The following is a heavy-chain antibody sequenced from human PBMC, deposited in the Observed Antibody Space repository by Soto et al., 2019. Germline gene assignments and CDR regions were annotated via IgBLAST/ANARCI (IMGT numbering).Heavy chain of an antibody. J-gene: IGHJ4*02. CDR3: ARLKVGATSDY. V-gene: IGHV5-10-1*01. D-gene: IGHD1-26*01. Sequence: GESLKISCQGSGYSFAGHWISWVRQMPGKGLEWMGRIDPSDSYTNSSPSFEGHVTMSADTSVNTAYLQWRGLRASDTAIYFCARLKVGATSDYWGQGTLVTVSS. CDR2: IDPSDSYT. CDR1: GYSFAGHW.